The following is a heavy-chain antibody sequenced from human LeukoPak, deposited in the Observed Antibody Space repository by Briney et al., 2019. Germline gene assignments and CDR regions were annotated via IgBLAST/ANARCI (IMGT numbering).Heavy chain of an antibody. Sequence: SQTLSLTCTVYGGSISSGSYYWSWIRQPAGKGLEWIGRIYTSGSTNYNPSLKSRVTISVDTSKNQFSLKLSSVTAADTAVYYCAGQSHSSGYNFDYWGQGTLVTVSS. CDR2: IYTSGST. J-gene: IGHJ4*02. V-gene: IGHV4-61*02. CDR1: GGSISSGSYY. D-gene: IGHD3-22*01. CDR3: AGQSHSSGYNFDY.